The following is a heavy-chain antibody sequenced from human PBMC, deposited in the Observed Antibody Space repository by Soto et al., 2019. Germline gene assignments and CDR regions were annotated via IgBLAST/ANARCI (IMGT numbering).Heavy chain of an antibody. J-gene: IGHJ4*02. CDR1: GVTFSRQD. Sequence: ASVKVSCKASGVTFSRQDMRWVRQAPGQGLEWMGGIIPIFGTPQYAEKFQDRVTITADESTSTAYMELSSLTSEDTAVYYCATNEGRDGYSSDYCGQATLVTV. D-gene: IGHD5-18*01. CDR2: IIPIFGTP. V-gene: IGHV1-69*13. CDR3: ATNEGRDGYSSDY.